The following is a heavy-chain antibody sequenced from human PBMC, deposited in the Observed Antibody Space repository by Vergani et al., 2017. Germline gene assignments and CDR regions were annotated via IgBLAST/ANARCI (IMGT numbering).Heavy chain of an antibody. D-gene: IGHD3-22*01. V-gene: IGHV1-46*01. CDR3: ARDDRDYYDSSGYYYVFQV. J-gene: IGHJ4*02. Sequence: QVQLVQSGAEVKKPGASVKVSCKASGYTFTSYYMHWVRQAPGQGLEWMGIINPSGGSTSYAQKFQGRVTMTRDTSTSTVYMELSSLRSEDTAVYYCARDDRDYYDSSGYYYVFQVWGQGTLVTVSS. CDR1: GYTFTSYY. CDR2: INPSGGST.